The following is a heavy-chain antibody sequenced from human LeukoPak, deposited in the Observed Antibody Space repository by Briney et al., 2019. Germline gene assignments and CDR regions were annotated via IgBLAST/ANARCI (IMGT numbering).Heavy chain of an antibody. Sequence: GRSLRLSCAASGFTLSRCAMHCVRQAPGKGREGVTDISYDGRNKYYADSVKGRFTISRDNSKNTLYLQMNSLRAEDTAVYYCARASIVVVTAILSFDYWGQGTLVTVSS. J-gene: IGHJ4*02. CDR3: ARASIVVVTAILSFDY. V-gene: IGHV3-30-3*01. D-gene: IGHD2-21*02. CDR2: ISYDGRNK. CDR1: GFTLSRCA.